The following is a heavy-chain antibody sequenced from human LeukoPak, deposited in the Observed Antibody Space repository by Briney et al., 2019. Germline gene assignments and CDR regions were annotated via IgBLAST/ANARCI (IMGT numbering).Heavy chain of an antibody. J-gene: IGHJ4*02. CDR2: ISACNGNT. CDR1: GYTFTSYG. D-gene: IGHD3-22*01. V-gene: IGHV1-18*01. CDR3: ARDSSGYYYLDY. Sequence: ASVKVSCKASGYTFTSYGISWVRQAPGQGLEWMGWISACNGNTNYAQKLQGRVTMTTDTSTSTAYMELRSLRSDDTAVYYCARDSSGYYYLDYWGQGTLVTVSS.